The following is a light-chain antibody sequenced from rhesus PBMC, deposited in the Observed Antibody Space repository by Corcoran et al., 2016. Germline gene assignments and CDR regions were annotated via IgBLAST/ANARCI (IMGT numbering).Light chain of an antibody. Sequence: DIQMTQSPSSLSASVGDTVTITCRATQVVSSWSAWYQQKPGKAPKHLIYKASSLQSGVPSRFSGSGSGTDFALPNSRLQSECFATYYCQQYSSRPYSFGQGTKVEIK. CDR1: QVVSSW. J-gene: IGKJ2*01. CDR2: KAS. V-gene: IGKV1-22*01. CDR3: QQYSSRPYS.